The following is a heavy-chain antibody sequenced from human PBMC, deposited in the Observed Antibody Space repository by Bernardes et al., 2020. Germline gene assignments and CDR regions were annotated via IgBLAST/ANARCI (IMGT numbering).Heavy chain of an antibody. CDR2: INHSGST. CDR1: GGSFSGYY. CDR3: ARGLCSGGSCSPAGNWFDP. J-gene: IGHJ5*02. Sequence: SETLSLTCAVYGGSFSGYYWSWIRQPPGKGLEWIGEINHSGSTNYNPSLKSRVTISVDTSKNQFSLKLSSVTAADTAVYYCARGLCSGGSCSPAGNWFDPWGQGTLVTVSS. D-gene: IGHD2-15*01. V-gene: IGHV4-34*01.